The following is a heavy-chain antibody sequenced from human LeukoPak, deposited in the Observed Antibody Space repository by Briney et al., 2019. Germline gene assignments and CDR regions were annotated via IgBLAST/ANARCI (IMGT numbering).Heavy chain of an antibody. D-gene: IGHD5-18*01. J-gene: IGHJ4*02. CDR3: ARAYSYGYHFDY. V-gene: IGHV4-59*01. CDR2: IYYIGST. Sequence: SETLSLTCTVSGGSISSYYWSWIRQPPGKGLEWMGWIYYIGSTNYNPSLKTRVTISVDTSTNQFSLKLSSVTAADTAVYYCARAYSYGYHFDYWGQGTLVTVSS. CDR1: GGSISSYY.